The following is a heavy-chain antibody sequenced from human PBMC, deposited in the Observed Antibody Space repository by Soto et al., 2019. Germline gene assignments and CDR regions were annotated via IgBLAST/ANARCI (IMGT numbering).Heavy chain of an antibody. Sequence: SLSLACPVSGVSISSGDYYWSWIRQPPGKGLEWIGYIYYSGSTYYNPSLKSRVTISVDTSKNPFSLKLSSVTAADTAVYYCARQLYYYGSGSYHPYFDYWGQGTLVTVSS. CDR2: IYYSGST. CDR1: GVSISSGDYY. CDR3: ARQLYYYGSGSYHPYFDY. V-gene: IGHV4-30-4*01. D-gene: IGHD3-10*01. J-gene: IGHJ4*02.